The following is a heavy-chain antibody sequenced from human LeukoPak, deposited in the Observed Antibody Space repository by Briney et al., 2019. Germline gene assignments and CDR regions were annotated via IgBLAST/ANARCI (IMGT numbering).Heavy chain of an antibody. J-gene: IGHJ3*02. CDR3: ASARDYGDYHAFDI. CDR1: LGSISSGSYY. D-gene: IGHD4-17*01. CDR2: IYTSGST. V-gene: IGHV4-61*02. Sequence: SPSVTRTVPLGSISSGSYYWSWIRQPAGKGLESIGRIYTSGSTTYKPSLKSRSTIPVAIPKNQFSCKLSSLTPATRAGIYCASARDYGDYHAFDIWGEGTMVTVSS.